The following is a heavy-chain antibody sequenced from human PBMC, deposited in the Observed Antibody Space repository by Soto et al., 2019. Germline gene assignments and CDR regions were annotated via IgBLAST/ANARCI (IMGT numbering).Heavy chain of an antibody. V-gene: IGHV3-23*01. CDR2: ISGSGGST. J-gene: IGHJ6*02. D-gene: IGHD2-2*01. CDR3: ATCSTSCYAVLADYYYYGMDV. Sequence: GGSLRLSCAASGFTFSSYAMSWVRQAPGKGLEWVSAISGSGGSTYYADSVKGRFTISRDNSKNTLYLQMNSLRAEDTAVYYCATCSTSCYAVLADYYYYGMDVWGQGTTVTVSS. CDR1: GFTFSSYA.